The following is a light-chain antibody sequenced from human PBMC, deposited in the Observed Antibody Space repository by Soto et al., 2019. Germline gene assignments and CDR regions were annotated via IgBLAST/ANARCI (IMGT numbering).Light chain of an antibody. J-gene: IGLJ2*01. V-gene: IGLV2-14*03. CDR1: SSDVGGYFH. Sequence: QSVLTQPASVSGSPEQSITISCTGTSSDVGGYFHVSWYQHHPGKAPKLIIFDVSTRPPGISNRFSGFKSGSTASLTISGLQAEDEADYYCCSYTSNNNVLFGGGTKLTVL. CDR2: DVS. CDR3: CSYTSNNNVL.